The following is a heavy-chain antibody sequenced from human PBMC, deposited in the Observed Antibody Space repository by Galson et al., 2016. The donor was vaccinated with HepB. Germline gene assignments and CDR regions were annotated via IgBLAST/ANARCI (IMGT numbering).Heavy chain of an antibody. D-gene: IGHD6-19*01. Sequence: ETLSLTCTVSGDSISNVGRHWGWFRQSPGRGLEWIGSIYYTENTYYNPSLNSRVTISVETSKNQFSLRLNSVTAADTGVYYCATGIVVAGKYYYYYMDVWGKGTTVTVSS. J-gene: IGHJ6*03. CDR2: IYYTENT. CDR1: GDSISNVGRH. V-gene: IGHV4-39*01. CDR3: ATGIVVAGKYYYYYMDV.